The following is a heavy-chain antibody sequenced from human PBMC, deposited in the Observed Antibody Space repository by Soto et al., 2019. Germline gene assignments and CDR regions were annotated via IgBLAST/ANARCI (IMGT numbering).Heavy chain of an antibody. Sequence: SSVTLSLTCAVYGGCCRGYYGSWIRQPPGKGLEWIGEINHSGSTNYNPSLKSRVTISVDTSKNQFPLKLSSVTAADTAVYYCARQQWLVLNAFDIWGQGTMVT. CDR2: INHSGST. CDR1: GGCCRGYY. CDR3: ARQQWLVLNAFDI. J-gene: IGHJ3*02. D-gene: IGHD6-19*01. V-gene: IGHV4-34*01.